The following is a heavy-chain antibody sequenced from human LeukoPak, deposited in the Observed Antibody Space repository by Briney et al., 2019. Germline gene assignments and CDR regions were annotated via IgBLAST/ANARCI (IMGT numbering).Heavy chain of an antibody. CDR3: ARGRVGSSWSFDY. J-gene: IGHJ4*02. Sequence: SETLSLTCAVYGGSFSGYYWSWIRQPPGKGLEWIGEINHSGSTNYNPSLKSRVTKSVDTSKNQFSLKLSSVTAADTAVYYCARGRVGSSWSFDYWGQGTLVTVSS. CDR2: INHSGST. CDR1: GGSFSGYY. V-gene: IGHV4-34*01. D-gene: IGHD6-13*01.